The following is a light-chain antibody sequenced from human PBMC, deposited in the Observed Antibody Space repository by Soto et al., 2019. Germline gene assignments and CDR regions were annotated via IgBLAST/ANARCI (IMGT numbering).Light chain of an antibody. CDR2: GAS. J-gene: IGKJ1*01. CDR3: QQYGSSGT. CDR1: QSISNNY. Sequence: DIVLAPSPGTLSFSPGEGGTLSCRASQSISNNYLAWYQQKPGQAPRLLIYGASNRATGIPDRFSGSGSGTDFTLTISRLEPEDFAVYYCQQYGSSGTFGQGTKVDIK. V-gene: IGKV3-20*01.